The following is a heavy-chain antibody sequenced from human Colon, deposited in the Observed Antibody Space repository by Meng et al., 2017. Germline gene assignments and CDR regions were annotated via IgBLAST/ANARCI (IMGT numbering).Heavy chain of an antibody. CDR3: VRIAAPGAVDY. J-gene: IGHJ4*02. D-gene: IGHD6-13*01. V-gene: IGHV3-74*01. CDR2: INPDGSST. Sequence: VQLGESGGGLVPPGGSLRLSCGASGFTFSFYWMHWVRRVPGKGLVWVSRINPDGSSTNYADSVKGRFTISRDNAKNTLSLQMNSLRAEDTAVYYCVRIAAPGAVDYWGQGTLVTVSS. CDR1: GFTFSFYW.